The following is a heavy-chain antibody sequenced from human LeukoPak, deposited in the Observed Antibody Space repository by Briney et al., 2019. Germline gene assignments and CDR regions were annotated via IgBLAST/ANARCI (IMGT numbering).Heavy chain of an antibody. V-gene: IGHV3-21*01. J-gene: IGHJ4*02. CDR3: ARRMGEMGIDY. Sequence: GGSLRLSCAASGFTFSSYSMNWVRQAPGKGLEWVSSISSSSSYIYYADSVKGRFTISRDNAKNSLYLQMNSLRAEDTAVYYCARRMGEMGIDYWGQGTLVTVSS. D-gene: IGHD3-16*01. CDR2: ISSSSSYI. CDR1: GFTFSSYS.